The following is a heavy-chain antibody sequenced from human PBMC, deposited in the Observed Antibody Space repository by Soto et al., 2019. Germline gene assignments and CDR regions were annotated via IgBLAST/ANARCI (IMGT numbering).Heavy chain of an antibody. CDR2: IYTDGIT. D-gene: IGHD5-12*01. Sequence: GGSLRLSCAASGFTVSSNYMTWIRQTPEKGLEWVSVIYTDGITYYADSVRGRFTISRDNSKNTLYLEMNSLRVEDTAVYYCAREMRGGYNQRDGFFWGQGTLVTVSS. V-gene: IGHV3-53*01. CDR1: GFTVSSNY. J-gene: IGHJ4*02. CDR3: AREMRGGYNQRDGFF.